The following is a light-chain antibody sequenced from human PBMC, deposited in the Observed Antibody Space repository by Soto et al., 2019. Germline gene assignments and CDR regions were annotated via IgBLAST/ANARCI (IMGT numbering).Light chain of an antibody. J-gene: IGKJ3*01. CDR2: GAS. Sequence: EVVLTQSPGTLSLSPGERATLSCRASQRINTSYLAWYQQKPGQAPRLIVSGASIRATGIPDRFSGSGSGTDFTLTISSLEPEDFAVYYCQQRSNWPHTFGPGTKVDIK. CDR3: QQRSNWPHT. V-gene: IGKV3D-20*02. CDR1: QRINTSY.